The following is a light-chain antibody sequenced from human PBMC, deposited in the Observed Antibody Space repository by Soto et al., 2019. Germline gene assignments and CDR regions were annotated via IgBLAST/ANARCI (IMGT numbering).Light chain of an antibody. V-gene: IGKV3-11*01. CDR1: QSVGSF. J-gene: IGKJ3*01. Sequence: EIVLTQSPATLSLSPGERATLSCRASQSVGSFLAWYQQKSGQAPRLLIYDASNRAPGIPARFSGSGSGTDFTLTISSLEPEDFAVYYCQHRSNWLGPFGPGTKVDIK. CDR3: QHRSNWLGP. CDR2: DAS.